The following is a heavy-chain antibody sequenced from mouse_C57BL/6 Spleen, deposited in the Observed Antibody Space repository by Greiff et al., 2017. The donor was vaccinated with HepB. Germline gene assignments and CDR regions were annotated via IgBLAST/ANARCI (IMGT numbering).Heavy chain of an antibody. Sequence: EVKVVESGGGLVKPGGSLKLSCAASGFTFSSYAMSWVRQTPEKRLEWVATISDGGSYTYYPDNVKGRFTIYRDNAKNNLYLQMSHLKSEDTAMYYCARDNYGSSYRGYFDVWGTGTTVTVSS. CDR1: GFTFSSYA. V-gene: IGHV5-4*01. J-gene: IGHJ1*03. D-gene: IGHD1-1*01. CDR2: ISDGGSYT. CDR3: ARDNYGSSYRGYFDV.